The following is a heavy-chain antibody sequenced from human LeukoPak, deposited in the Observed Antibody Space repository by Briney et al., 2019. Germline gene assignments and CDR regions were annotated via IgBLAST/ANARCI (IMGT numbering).Heavy chain of an antibody. CDR3: ARSTTAGSDP. Sequence: PSETLSLTCTVSGGSISSYYWSWIRQPPGKGLEWIGYIYYSGSTNYNPSLKSRVTISVDTSKNQFSLKLSSVTAADTAVYYCARSTTAGSDPWGQGTLVTVSS. CDR2: IYYSGST. CDR1: GGSISSYY. J-gene: IGHJ5*02. D-gene: IGHD6-13*01. V-gene: IGHV4-59*08.